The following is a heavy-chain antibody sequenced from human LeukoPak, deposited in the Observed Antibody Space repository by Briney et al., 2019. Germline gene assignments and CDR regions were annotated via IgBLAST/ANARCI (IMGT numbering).Heavy chain of an antibody. J-gene: IGHJ5*01. D-gene: IGHD2-21*02. CDR3: ARGNRDFDS. V-gene: IGHV6-1*01. CDR2: TYYGSKWSH. CDR1: GDRVSTNSAA. Sequence: SQTLSLTCAISGDRVSTNSAAWNWIRQSPSRGLEWLGRTYYGSKWSHDYAPSVQSRITINPDTSKNQFSLHLNSVTPEDTAVYYCARGNRDFDSWGQGTLVTVSS.